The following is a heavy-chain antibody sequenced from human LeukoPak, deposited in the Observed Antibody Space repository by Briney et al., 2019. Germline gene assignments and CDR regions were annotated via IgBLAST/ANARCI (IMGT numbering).Heavy chain of an antibody. CDR2: INPNSGGT. V-gene: IGHV1-2*02. CDR3: AREPMNWGIPPP. Sequence: ASVKVSCKASGYTFTGYYMHWVRQAPGQGLEWMGWINPNSGGTNYAQKFQGRVTMTRDTSISTAYMELSRLRSDDTAVYYCAREPMNWGIPPPWGQGTLVTVSS. CDR1: GYTFTGYY. J-gene: IGHJ5*02. D-gene: IGHD7-27*01.